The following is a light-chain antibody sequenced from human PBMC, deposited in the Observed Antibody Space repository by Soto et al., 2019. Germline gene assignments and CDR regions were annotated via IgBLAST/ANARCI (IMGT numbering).Light chain of an antibody. CDR1: QDITNY. CDR2: GAC. CDR3: QQYDSVFT. V-gene: IGKV1-33*01. Sequence: DIQMTQSPSSLSASVGDRVTITCQASQDITNYLNWYQQKPGKAPNLLIYGACNLETGVPSRFSGSGSGTDFTFTISSLQAEDIGTYFCQQYDSVFTFGQGTRLEIK. J-gene: IGKJ5*01.